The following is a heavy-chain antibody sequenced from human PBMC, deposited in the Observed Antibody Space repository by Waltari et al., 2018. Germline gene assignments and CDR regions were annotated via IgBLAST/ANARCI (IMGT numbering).Heavy chain of an antibody. CDR3: ARDRDLNWGSGYYYYGMDV. Sequence: QVQLVESGGGVVQPGRSLRLSCAASGFTFSSYAMHWVRPAPGKGLEWVAVISYDGSNKYYADSVKGRFTISRDNSKNTLYLQMNSLRAEDTAVYYCARDRDLNWGSGYYYYGMDVWGQGTTVTVSS. CDR2: ISYDGSNK. J-gene: IGHJ6*02. CDR1: GFTFSSYA. D-gene: IGHD7-27*01. V-gene: IGHV3-30-3*01.